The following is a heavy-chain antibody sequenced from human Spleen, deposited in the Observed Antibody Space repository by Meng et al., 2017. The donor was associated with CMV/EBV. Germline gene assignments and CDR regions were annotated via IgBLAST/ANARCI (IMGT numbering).Heavy chain of an antibody. Sequence: SLKISCAASGFTFDDYSMHWVRQSPGKGLEWVSGISWNSGSIGYVDSVKGRFTISRDNAKNSLFLQMNSLRAEDTAVYYCASLNAYYYYGLDVWGQGTTVTVSS. CDR2: ISWNSGSI. CDR3: ASLNAYYYYGLDV. V-gene: IGHV3-9*01. CDR1: GFTFDDYS. J-gene: IGHJ6*02.